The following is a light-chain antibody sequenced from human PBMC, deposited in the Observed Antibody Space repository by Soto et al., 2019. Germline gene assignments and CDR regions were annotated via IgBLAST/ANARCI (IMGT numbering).Light chain of an antibody. V-gene: IGLV2-8*01. Sequence: QSALTQPPSASGSPGQSVTISCTGSDSDIGTYIYVSWYQQHPGKGPKLILYEVNKRPSGVPDRFSGSKSGNTASLTVSGLQIEDEAEYFCSSYAGVKNVVVFGGGTKLTVL. CDR1: DSDIGTYIY. CDR2: EVN. J-gene: IGLJ2*01. CDR3: SSYAGVKNVVV.